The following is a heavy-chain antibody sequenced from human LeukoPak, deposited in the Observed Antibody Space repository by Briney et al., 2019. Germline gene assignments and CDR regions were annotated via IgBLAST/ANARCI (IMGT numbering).Heavy chain of an antibody. CDR1: GGSISSSTYY. J-gene: IGHJ4*02. V-gene: IGHV4-39*07. CDR2: IDYSGST. Sequence: SETLSLTCTVSGGSISSSTYYWAWIRQPPGKGLEWIGSIDYSGSTYYNPSLKSRVSISVDTFKNQFSLKLSSMTAADTAVYYCARDSGNYYRLDCWGQGTLVTVSS. CDR3: ARDSGNYYRLDC. D-gene: IGHD1-26*01.